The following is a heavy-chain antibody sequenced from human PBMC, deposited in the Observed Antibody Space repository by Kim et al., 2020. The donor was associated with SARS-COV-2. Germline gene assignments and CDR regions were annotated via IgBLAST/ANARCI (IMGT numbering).Heavy chain of an antibody. V-gene: IGHV1-2*06. D-gene: IGHD6-19*01. CDR3: AREAGHSSGWYSKTQKYGMDV. J-gene: IGHJ6*02. CDR2: INPNSGGT. CDR1: GYTFTGYY. Sequence: ASVKVSCKASGYTFTGYYMHWVRQAPGQGLEWMGRINPNSGGTNYAQKFQGRVTMTRDTSISTAYMELSRLRSDDTAVYYCAREAGHSSGWYSKTQKYGMDVWGQGTTVTVSS.